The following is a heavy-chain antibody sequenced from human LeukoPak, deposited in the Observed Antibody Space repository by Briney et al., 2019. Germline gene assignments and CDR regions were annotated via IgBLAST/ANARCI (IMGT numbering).Heavy chain of an antibody. Sequence: GGSLRLSCAASGFTVSTNCMTWVRQAPGKGLEWVSTIYSGGTTYYADSVMGRFTISRHNSRNTLYLQMNSLRAEDTAVYYCARDREHYYGSGSYYNSWGQGTPVTVSS. J-gene: IGHJ4*02. V-gene: IGHV3-53*04. CDR2: IYSGGTT. CDR3: ARDREHYYGSGSYYNS. D-gene: IGHD3-10*01. CDR1: GFTVSTNC.